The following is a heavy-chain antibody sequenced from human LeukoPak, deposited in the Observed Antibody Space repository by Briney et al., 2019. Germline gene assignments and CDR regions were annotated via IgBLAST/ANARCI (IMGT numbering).Heavy chain of an antibody. CDR3: ARGHYGGNGNWFDP. V-gene: IGHV3-11*01. CDR2: ISSSSSTI. J-gene: IGHJ5*02. D-gene: IGHD4-23*01. Sequence: GGSLRLSCAASGFTFSDYYMSWIRQAPGKGLEWVSYISSSSSTIYYAASVKGRFTISRDNAKNSLYLQMNSLRAEDTAVYYCARGHYGGNGNWFDPWGQGTLVTVSS. CDR1: GFTFSDYY.